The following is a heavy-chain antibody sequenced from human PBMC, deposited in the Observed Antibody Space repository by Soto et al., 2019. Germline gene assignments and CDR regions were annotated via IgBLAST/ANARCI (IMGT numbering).Heavy chain of an antibody. V-gene: IGHV1-2*02. CDR3: ARASSYGFYGMDV. D-gene: IGHD5-18*01. CDR1: GYTFTGYF. Sequence: ASVKVSCKASGYTFTGYFMHWVRQAPGQGFEWMGWINPNSGGTNYAQKFQGRVTMTRDTSISTAYMELSRLRSDDTAVYYCARASSYGFYGMDVWGQGTTVTVSS. CDR2: INPNSGGT. J-gene: IGHJ6*02.